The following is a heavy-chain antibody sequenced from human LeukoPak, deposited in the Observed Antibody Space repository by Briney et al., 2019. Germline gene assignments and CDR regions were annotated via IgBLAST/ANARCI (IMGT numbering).Heavy chain of an antibody. J-gene: IGHJ4*02. D-gene: IGHD1-26*01. CDR2: MNPYTGDT. CDR3: TRGSLSGSSRDY. Sequence: GASVKVSCKASGYTFTGYDINWVRQATGQGLEWMGWMNPYTGDTGYAQNFQGRVTTTRNTSIDTAYMDLRGLRSEDTAVYYCTRGSLSGSSRDYWGQGTLVTVSS. V-gene: IGHV1-8*01. CDR1: GYTFTGYD.